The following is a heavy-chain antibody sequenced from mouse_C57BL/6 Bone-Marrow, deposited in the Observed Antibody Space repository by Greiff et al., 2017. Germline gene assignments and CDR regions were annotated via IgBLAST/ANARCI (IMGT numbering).Heavy chain of an antibody. Sequence: QVQLQQPGAELVKPGASVKMSCKASGYTFTSYWITWVKQRPGQGLEWIGDIYPTSGRTNYTEKFKSKAILTVDPSSNTAYMQLSSLTSEDSAVFYCARSGPLGRSFDYWRQGTTLTVSS. CDR3: ARSGPLGRSFDY. D-gene: IGHD4-1*01. J-gene: IGHJ2*01. CDR2: IYPTSGRT. CDR1: GYTFTSYW. V-gene: IGHV1-55*01.